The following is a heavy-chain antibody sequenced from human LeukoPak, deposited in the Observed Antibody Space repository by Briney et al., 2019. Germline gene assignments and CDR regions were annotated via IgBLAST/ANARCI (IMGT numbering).Heavy chain of an antibody. Sequence: PSETLSLTCTVSGGSISSSSYYWGWIRQPPGKGLEWIGTMYYNGDTYYNPSVKSRVTISVDTSKNQFSLKLASVTAADTAVYYCARRRSGWYGDYYFDYWGQGTLVTVSS. D-gene: IGHD6-19*01. V-gene: IGHV4-39*01. CDR3: ARRRSGWYGDYYFDY. CDR1: GGSISSSSYY. J-gene: IGHJ4*02. CDR2: MYYNGDT.